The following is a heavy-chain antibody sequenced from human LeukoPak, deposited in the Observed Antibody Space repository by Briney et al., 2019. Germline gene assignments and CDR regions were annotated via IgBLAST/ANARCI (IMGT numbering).Heavy chain of an antibody. J-gene: IGHJ6*02. CDR3: AKVISGRFSYATQSYEYYYDAMDV. CDR2: VIGRGGFT. V-gene: IGHV3-23*01. CDR1: ELTFSIYA. Sequence: PGGSLRLSCAASELTFSIYAMSWVRQAPGKGLLWVSAVIGRGGFTYYADSVKGRFTISRDNSKNTLYLQMNSLRAEDTAVYYCAKVISGRFSYATQSYEYYYDAMDVWGQGTTVTVSS. D-gene: IGHD5-18*01.